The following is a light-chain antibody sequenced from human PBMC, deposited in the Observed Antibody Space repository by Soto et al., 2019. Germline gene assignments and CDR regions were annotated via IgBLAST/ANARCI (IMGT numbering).Light chain of an antibody. V-gene: IGKV3-20*01. CDR3: QQYHTSPLT. Sequence: EILLTQSPGTLSLSPGERATLSCRASQSVSSSYLAWYQQKPGQAPRLLIYGASSRATGIPDRFSGSGSGTDFTLTISRLEPEDFALYYCQQYHTSPLTFGQGTKVDIK. CDR1: QSVSSSY. J-gene: IGKJ1*01. CDR2: GAS.